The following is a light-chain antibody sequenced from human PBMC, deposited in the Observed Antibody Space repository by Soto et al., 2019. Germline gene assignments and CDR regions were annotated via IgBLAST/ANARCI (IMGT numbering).Light chain of an antibody. V-gene: IGLV1-44*01. CDR1: SSNIGSNT. CDR2: SDN. CDR3: AAWDDSLNAVL. Sequence: QAVVTQPPSASGTPGQRVTISCSGSSSNIGSNTVNWYQQLPGTAPKLLMYSDNQRPSGVPDRFSGSKSGTSASLAISGLQSEDEADYYCAAWDDSLNAVLFGGGTKVTVL. J-gene: IGLJ2*01.